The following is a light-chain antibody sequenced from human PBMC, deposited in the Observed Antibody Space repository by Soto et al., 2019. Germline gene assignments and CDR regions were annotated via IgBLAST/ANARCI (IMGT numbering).Light chain of an antibody. J-gene: IGKJ5*01. CDR3: QQYGSSPPVT. CDR2: GAS. Sequence: EIVLTQSPATLSLSPGERATLSCRASQSVSSSYLAWYQHKPGQAPRLLIYGASGRATGIPDRFSGSGSGTDFTLTISRLEPEEFAVYYCQQYGSSPPVTFGQATRLEI. V-gene: IGKV3-20*01. CDR1: QSVSSSY.